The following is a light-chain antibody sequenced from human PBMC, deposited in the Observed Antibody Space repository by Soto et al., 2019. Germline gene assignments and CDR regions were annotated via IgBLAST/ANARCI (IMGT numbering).Light chain of an antibody. CDR1: QSISGN. CDR2: HTS. V-gene: IGKV3-15*01. J-gene: IGKJ4*01. Sequence: EIVMTQSPATLSVSPGESATLSCRASQSISGNVAWYQQKPGLAPRLLIYHTSTRATGVPARFSGSGSGTEFSLTINSLQSEDSAVYFCQRYDNWPLTFGGGTKVDIK. CDR3: QRYDNWPLT.